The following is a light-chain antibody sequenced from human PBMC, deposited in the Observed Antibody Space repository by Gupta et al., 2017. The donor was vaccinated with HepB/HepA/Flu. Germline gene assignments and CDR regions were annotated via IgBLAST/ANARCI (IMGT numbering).Light chain of an antibody. CDR3: QSYDSSLSGL. V-gene: IGLV1-40*01. CDR2: GNS. J-gene: IGLJ3*02. CDR1: SSNIGAGYD. Sequence: QSVLTQPPSVSGAPGQRVTISRTGSSSNIGAGYDVHWYQQLPGTAPKLLIYGNSNRPSGVPDRFSGSKSGTSASLAITGLQAEDEADYYCQSYDSSLSGLFGGGTKLTVL.